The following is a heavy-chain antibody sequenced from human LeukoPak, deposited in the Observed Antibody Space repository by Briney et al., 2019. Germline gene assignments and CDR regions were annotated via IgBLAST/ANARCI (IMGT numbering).Heavy chain of an antibody. V-gene: IGHV4-39*07. J-gene: IGHJ5*02. CDR1: GGSISSSSYY. CDR3: ARGFWFDP. Sequence: SETLSLTCTVSGGSISSSSYYWGWIRQPPGKGLEWIGSIYYSGSTYHNPSLKSRVTISVDTSKNQFSLKLSSVTAADTAVYYCARGFWFDPWGQGTLVTVSS. CDR2: IYYSGST.